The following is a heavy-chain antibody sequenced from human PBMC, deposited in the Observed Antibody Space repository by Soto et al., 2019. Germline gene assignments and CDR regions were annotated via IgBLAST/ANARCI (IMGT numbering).Heavy chain of an antibody. CDR3: TRDQDTYGQAVFDS. J-gene: IGHJ4*02. CDR1: GFTFSSYS. CDR2: ISSSSSYI. V-gene: IGHV3-21*01. D-gene: IGHD3-10*01. Sequence: PGGSLRLSCAASGFTFSSYSMNWVRQAPGKGLEWVSSISSSSSYIYYADSVKGQFTISRDNAKNTLYLHMDSLRPEDTAMYYCTRDQDTYGQAVFDSWGQGTLVTVSS.